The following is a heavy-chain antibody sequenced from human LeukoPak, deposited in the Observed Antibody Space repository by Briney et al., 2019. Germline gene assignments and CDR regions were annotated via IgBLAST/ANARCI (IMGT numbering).Heavy chain of an antibody. D-gene: IGHD5-18*01. V-gene: IGHV1-2*02. CDR1: GYTFSDHY. J-gene: IGHJ4*02. Sequence: ASVKVSCKASGYTFSDHYIQWVRQAPGQGLEWMGWINPNSGGTNYAQNFQGRVTMTRDTSISTAYMELSRLRSDDTAVYWCARDLELHTAMVRLGYWGQGSLVTVSS. CDR3: ARDLELHTAMVRLGY. CDR2: INPNSGGT.